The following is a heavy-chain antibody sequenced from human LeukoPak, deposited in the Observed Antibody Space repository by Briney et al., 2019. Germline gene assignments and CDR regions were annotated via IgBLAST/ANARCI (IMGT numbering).Heavy chain of an antibody. CDR3: ARAKGAVAGLDY. CDR1: GFTFSSYW. CDR2: INSDRSST. V-gene: IGHV3-74*01. D-gene: IGHD6-19*01. Sequence: GGSLRLSCAASGFTFSSYWMHWVRQAPGKGLVWVSRINSDRSSTSYADSVKGRFTISRDNAKNTLYLQMNSLRAEDTAVYYCARAKGAVAGLDYWGQGTLVTVSS. J-gene: IGHJ4*02.